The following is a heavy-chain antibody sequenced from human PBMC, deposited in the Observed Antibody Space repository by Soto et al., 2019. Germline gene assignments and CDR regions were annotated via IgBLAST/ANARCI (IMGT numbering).Heavy chain of an antibody. CDR2: IYYSGST. J-gene: IGHJ4*02. V-gene: IGHV4-59*01. Sequence: SETLSLTCTVSGGSISSYYWSWIRQPPGKGLEWIGYIYYSGSTDYNPSLKSRVTISVDTSKNQFSLKLSSVTAADTAVYYCARVQQLVGGFDYWGQGTLVTVSS. D-gene: IGHD6-6*01. CDR3: ARVQQLVGGFDY. CDR1: GGSISSYY.